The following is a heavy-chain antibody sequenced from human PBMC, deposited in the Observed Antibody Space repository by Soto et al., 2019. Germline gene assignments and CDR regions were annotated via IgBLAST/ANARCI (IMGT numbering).Heavy chain of an antibody. CDR1: GVSINTFY. V-gene: IGHV4-4*07. D-gene: IGHD5-12*01. CDR2: IFSSGST. Sequence: SETLSLTCTVSGVSINTFYWSWVRTPAGKGLEWIGRIFSSGSTSFNPSLESRVAMSVDTSKNHFSLNLSSVTAADMAVYYCAREGSYSAYNFAHGIQLWSFDFWGQGALVTVSS. J-gene: IGHJ4*02. CDR3: AREGSYSAYNFAHGIQLWSFDF.